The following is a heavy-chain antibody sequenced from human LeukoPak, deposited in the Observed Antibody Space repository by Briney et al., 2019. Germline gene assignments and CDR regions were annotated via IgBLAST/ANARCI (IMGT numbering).Heavy chain of an antibody. CDR3: ARHMYYDLTFDY. CDR2: IDPSDSYT. J-gene: IGHJ4*02. V-gene: IGHV5-10-1*01. Sequence: GESLKISCKGSGYSFTSYRISWVRQMPGKGLEWMGRIDPSDSYTNYSPSFQGHVTISADKSISTAYLQWSSLKASDTAMYYCARHMYYDLTFDYWGQGTLVTVSS. D-gene: IGHD3-16*01. CDR1: GYSFTSYR.